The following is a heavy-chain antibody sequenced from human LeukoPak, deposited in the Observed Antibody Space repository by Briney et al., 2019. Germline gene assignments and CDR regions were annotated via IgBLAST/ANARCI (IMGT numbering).Heavy chain of an antibody. D-gene: IGHD5-18*01. CDR2: IRYDGSNK. CDR3: AKDVRIQLWLPLDY. V-gene: IGHV3-30*02. CDR1: GFTFSSYG. J-gene: IGHJ4*02. Sequence: PGGSLRLSCAASGFTFSSYGMHWVRQAPGKGLEWVAFIRYDGSNKYYADSVKGRFTISRDNSKNTLYLQMNSLRAEDTAVYYCAKDVRIQLWLPLDYWGQGTLVTVSS.